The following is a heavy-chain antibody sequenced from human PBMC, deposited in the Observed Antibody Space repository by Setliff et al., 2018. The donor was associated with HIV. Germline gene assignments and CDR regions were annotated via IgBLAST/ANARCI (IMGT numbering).Heavy chain of an antibody. J-gene: IGHJ6*02. CDR1: GGTFNSYS. CDR3: ARGDYGSGSYYPYYFYYGMDV. Sequence: SVKVSCKASGGTFNSYSINWVRQAPGQGLEWMGGIIPIYGTPIYAQKFQGRVTITADESTSTAYMELSSLRSEDTAVYYCARGDYGSGSYYPYYFYYGMDVWGQGTTVTVSS. CDR2: IIPIYGTP. D-gene: IGHD3-10*01. V-gene: IGHV1-69*13.